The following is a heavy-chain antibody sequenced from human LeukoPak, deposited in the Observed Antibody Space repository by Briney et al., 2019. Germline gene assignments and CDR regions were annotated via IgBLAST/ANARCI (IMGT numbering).Heavy chain of an antibody. Sequence: WGSLRLSCAASGFTFSTYEMNWVRQAPRQGLEWVSYISSSGNTIYYADPVKGRFTISTANAKNSLYLQMNSLRAEDTAVYYCARGVAVAQLVRNFFDYWGQGTLVTVSS. J-gene: IGHJ4*02. D-gene: IGHD6-19*01. CDR3: ARGVAVAQLVRNFFDY. V-gene: IGHV3-48*03. CDR1: GFTFSTYE. CDR2: ISSSGNTI.